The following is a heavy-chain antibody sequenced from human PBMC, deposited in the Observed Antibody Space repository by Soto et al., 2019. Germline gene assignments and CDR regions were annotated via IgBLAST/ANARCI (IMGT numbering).Heavy chain of an antibody. CDR1: GYTFTSYG. D-gene: IGHD4-17*01. Sequence: ASVKVSCKASGYTFTSYGISWVRQAPGQGLEWMGWISAYSGNTNYAQKLQGRVTMTTDTSTSTAYMELRSLRSDDTAVYYCARATYDYGDYWLDYWGQGTLVTVSS. V-gene: IGHV1-18*04. J-gene: IGHJ4*02. CDR2: ISAYSGNT. CDR3: ARATYDYGDYWLDY.